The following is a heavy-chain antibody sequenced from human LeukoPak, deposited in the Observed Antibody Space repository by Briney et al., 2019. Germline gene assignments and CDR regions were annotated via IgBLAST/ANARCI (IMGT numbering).Heavy chain of an antibody. J-gene: IGHJ6*03. D-gene: IGHD5-18*01. CDR1: GGSISSSSYY. CDR3: ARDRPRLRGYSYGYYYYMDV. CDR2: IYYSGST. Sequence: SETLSLTCTVSGGSISSSSYYWGWIRQPPGKGLEWIGSIYYSGSTYYTPSLKSRVTISVDTSKNQFSLKLSSVTAADTAVYYCARDRPRLRGYSYGYYYYMDVWGKGTTVTVSS. V-gene: IGHV4-39*07.